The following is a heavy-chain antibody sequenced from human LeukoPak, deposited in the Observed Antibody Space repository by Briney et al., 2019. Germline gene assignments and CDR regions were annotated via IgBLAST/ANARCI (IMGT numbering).Heavy chain of an antibody. CDR2: IYSGGST. V-gene: IGHV3-53*01. CDR1: GFTVSSNC. D-gene: IGHD2-2*01. CDR3: ARGCSSTSCYGFDY. Sequence: PGGSLRLSCAASGFTVSSNCMTWVRQAPGKGLEWVSVIYSGGSTYYADSVKGRFTISRDNSKNTLYLQMNSLRAEDTAVYYCARGCSSTSCYGFDYWGQGTLVTVSS. J-gene: IGHJ4*02.